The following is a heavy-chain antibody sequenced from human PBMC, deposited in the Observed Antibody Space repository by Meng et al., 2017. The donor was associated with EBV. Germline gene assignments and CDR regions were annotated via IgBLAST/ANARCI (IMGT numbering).Heavy chain of an antibody. J-gene: IGHJ4*02. V-gene: IGHV1-69*06. CDR3: ARAEIAAAGRLDY. Sequence: QVRLVRSGAGGKKPGSSVKVACKASGGTFSSYAISWVRQAPGQGLEWMGGIIPIFGTANYAQKFQGRVTITADKSTSTAYMELSSLRSEDTAVYYCARAEIAAAGRLDYWGQGTLVTVSS. CDR1: GGTFSSYA. CDR2: IIPIFGTA. D-gene: IGHD6-13*01.